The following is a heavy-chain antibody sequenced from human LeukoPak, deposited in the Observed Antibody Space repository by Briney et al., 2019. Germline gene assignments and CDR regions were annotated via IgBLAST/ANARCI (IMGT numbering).Heavy chain of an antibody. D-gene: IGHD6-13*01. V-gene: IGHV1-69-2*01. CDR2: VDPEDGET. J-gene: IGHJ4*02. CDR3: ARVRVVIAAAGSDY. Sequence: GASVKVSCKASGYTFTDYYMHWVQQAPGKGLEWMGRVDPEDGETIYAEKFQGRVTITADTSTDTAYMELSSLRSDDTAVYYCARVRVVIAAAGSDYWGQGTLVTVSS. CDR1: GYTFTDYY.